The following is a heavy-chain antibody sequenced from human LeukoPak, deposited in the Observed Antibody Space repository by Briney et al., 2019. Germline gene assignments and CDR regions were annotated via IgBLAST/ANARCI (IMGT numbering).Heavy chain of an antibody. J-gene: IGHJ2*01. CDR2: TSDSGSS. V-gene: IGHV4-59*08. CDR3: ARTLRQDGGYLDL. Sequence: SETLSLTCTVSAGSISAYYWTWIRQPPGKGLEWIGYTSDSGSSNYKSSLKSRVSMSVDTSKRQFSLTLTSVTAADTAVYYCARTLRQDGGYLDLWGRGSLVTVSS. D-gene: IGHD3-16*02. CDR1: AGSISAYY.